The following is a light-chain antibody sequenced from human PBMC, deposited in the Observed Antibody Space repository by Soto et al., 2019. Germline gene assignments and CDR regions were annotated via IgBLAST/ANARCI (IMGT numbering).Light chain of an antibody. CDR2: KAS. V-gene: IGKV1-5*03. CDR3: QQYSGYSRT. CDR1: QSISSW. Sequence: DIQMTQSPSTLSASIGDRVTITCRASQSISSWLAWYQQKPGKAPKLLIYKASSLESGVPSRFSGSGSGTEFTLTISSLQPDDVATYYCQQYSGYSRTFGQGTKVAIK. J-gene: IGKJ1*01.